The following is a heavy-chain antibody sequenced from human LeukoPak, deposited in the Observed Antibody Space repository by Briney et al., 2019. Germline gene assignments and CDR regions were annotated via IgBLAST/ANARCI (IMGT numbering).Heavy chain of an antibody. V-gene: IGHV3-7*01. CDR2: IKQDGSEK. CDR1: GFTFSTYN. Sequence: GGSLRLSCAASGFTFSTYNMNWVRHAPGKGLEWVANIKQDGSEKYYVDSVKGRFTISRDNAKNSLYLQMNSLRAEDTAVYYCARDIKIAALFDYWGQGTLVTVSS. CDR3: ARDIKIAALFDY. D-gene: IGHD2-15*01. J-gene: IGHJ4*02.